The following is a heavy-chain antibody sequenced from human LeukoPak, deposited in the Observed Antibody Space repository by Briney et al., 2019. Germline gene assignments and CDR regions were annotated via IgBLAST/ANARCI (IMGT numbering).Heavy chain of an antibody. CDR3: ASAYYGDYGGY. V-gene: IGHV3-66*01. CDR1: GFTVSSNY. CDR2: IYANGDG. J-gene: IGHJ4*02. Sequence: PGGSLRLSCAASGFTVSSNYMSWVRQAPGKGLEWVSVIYANGDGYYADSLKGRFTISRDNSKNTVYLQMSSLRAEDTAVYYCASAYYGDYGGYWGQGTLVTVSS. D-gene: IGHD4-17*01.